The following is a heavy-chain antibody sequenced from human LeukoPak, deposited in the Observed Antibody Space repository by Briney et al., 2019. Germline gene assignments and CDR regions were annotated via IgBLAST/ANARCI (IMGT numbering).Heavy chain of an antibody. J-gene: IGHJ4*02. CDR3: ARLVRYCSTNSCYPFDY. CDR1: GGSISSSSHY. Sequence: PSETLSLTCTVPGGSISSSSHYWGWIRQPPGKGLEWIGSMYYSGGTYYNPSLKSRVTISIDTSKNQFSLKLNSVTAADTAVYYCARLVRYCSTNSCYPFDYWGQGTLVTVSS. D-gene: IGHD2-2*01. CDR2: MYYSGGT. V-gene: IGHV4-39*01.